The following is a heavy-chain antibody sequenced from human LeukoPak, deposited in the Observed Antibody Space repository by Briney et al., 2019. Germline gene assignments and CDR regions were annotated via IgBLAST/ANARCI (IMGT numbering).Heavy chain of an antibody. J-gene: IGHJ6*03. CDR2: ITSSGTYN. CDR1: GFTLSSHG. CDR3: ARDPYSGNYGNYYYYYMDV. V-gene: IGHV3-21*01. Sequence: GGSLRLSCAASGFTLSSHGINWVRQAPGKAMEWVSSITSSGTYNFYADSVRGRFTISRHNAKNSLYLQMDSLGPEDTAVYYCARDPYSGNYGNYYYYYMDVWGKGTTVTISS. D-gene: IGHD1-26*01.